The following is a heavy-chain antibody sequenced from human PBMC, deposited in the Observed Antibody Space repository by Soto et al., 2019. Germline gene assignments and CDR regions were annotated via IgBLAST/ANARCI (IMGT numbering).Heavy chain of an antibody. CDR1: GGTFSSYA. CDR2: IIPIFGTA. Sequence: ASVKVSCKASGGTFSSYAISWVRQAPGQGLEWMGGIIPIFGTANYAQKLQGRVTITADESTSTAYMGLSSLRSEDTAVYYCARDRYCSGGSCYSDAFDIWGQGTMVTVSS. CDR3: ARDRYCSGGSCYSDAFDI. D-gene: IGHD2-15*01. V-gene: IGHV1-69*13. J-gene: IGHJ3*02.